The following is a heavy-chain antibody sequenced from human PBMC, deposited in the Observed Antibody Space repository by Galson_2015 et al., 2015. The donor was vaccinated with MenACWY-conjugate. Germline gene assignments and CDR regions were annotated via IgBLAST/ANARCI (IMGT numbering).Heavy chain of an antibody. D-gene: IGHD1-26*01. Sequence: QSGAEVKKPGESLKISCKASGYNFITYWIGWVRQVPGKGLEWVGLISPIDSKTRYSPAFEGRVTISADNSITAYLQWNSLQASDTAMYYCARHPPGGRGMDVWGQGTTVTVSS. CDR3: ARHPPGGRGMDV. CDR2: ISPIDSKT. J-gene: IGHJ6*02. CDR1: GYNFITYW. V-gene: IGHV5-51*01.